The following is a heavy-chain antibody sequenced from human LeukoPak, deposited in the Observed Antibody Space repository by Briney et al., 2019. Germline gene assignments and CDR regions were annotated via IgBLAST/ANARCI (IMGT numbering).Heavy chain of an antibody. Sequence: SETLSLTCAVYGGSFSSYYWSWIRQPPGKGLEWIGEINHSGSTNYNPSLKSRVTISVDTSKNQFSLKLSSVTAADTAVYYCARQYDFWSGGLDYWGQGTLVTVSS. CDR3: ARQYDFWSGGLDY. CDR2: INHSGST. D-gene: IGHD3-3*01. V-gene: IGHV4-34*01. J-gene: IGHJ4*02. CDR1: GGSFSSYY.